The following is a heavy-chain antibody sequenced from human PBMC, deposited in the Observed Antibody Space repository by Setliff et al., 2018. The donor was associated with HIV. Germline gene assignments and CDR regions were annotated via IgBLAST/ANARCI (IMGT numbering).Heavy chain of an antibody. D-gene: IGHD5-12*01. J-gene: IGHJ6*02. CDR2: MNPNSGNT. V-gene: IGHV1-8*01. Sequence: ASVKVSCKASGSTFPSYDINWVRQATGRGPEWMGWMNPNSGNTGYAQKFQGRVTMTRDMSTSTVYMELSSLRSEDTAVYYCARDRRDGLYYHGMDVWGQGTTVTVSS. CDR1: GSTFPSYD. CDR3: ARDRRDGLYYHGMDV.